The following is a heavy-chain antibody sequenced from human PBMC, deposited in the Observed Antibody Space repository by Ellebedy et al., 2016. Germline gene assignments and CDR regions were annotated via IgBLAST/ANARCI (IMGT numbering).Heavy chain of an antibody. CDR3: ARGETYYSGTSDYGFEY. V-gene: IGHV3-30*04. CDR2: ISFDGSVR. CDR1: GFTLGNYA. Sequence: GGSLRLXCAASGFTLGNYALHWVRQAPGEGLEWLALISFDGSVRYYADSVKGRFTISRDNSKNTLYLQMNSLGDEDTAVYFCARGETYYSGTSDYGFEYWGQGTLVTVSS. J-gene: IGHJ4*02. D-gene: IGHD2-8*02.